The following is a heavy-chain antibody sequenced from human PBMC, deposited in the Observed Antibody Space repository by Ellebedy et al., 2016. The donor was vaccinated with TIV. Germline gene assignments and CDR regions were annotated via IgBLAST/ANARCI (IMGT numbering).Heavy chain of an antibody. J-gene: IGHJ5*02. CDR3: ARVTPARLGDRLDP. CDR2: INHRGST. CDR1: GGSFSGYY. V-gene: IGHV4-34*01. D-gene: IGHD3-10*01. Sequence: MPSETLSLTCAVYGGSFSGYYWSWIRQPPGKGLECIGEINHRGSTNYNPSLKSRVTISLDTSKNQFSLKLSSVTAADTAVYYCARVTPARLGDRLDPWGQGTLVTVSS.